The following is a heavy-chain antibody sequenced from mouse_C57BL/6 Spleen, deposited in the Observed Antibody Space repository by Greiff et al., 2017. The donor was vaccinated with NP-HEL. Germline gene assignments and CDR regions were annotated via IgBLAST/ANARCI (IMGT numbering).Heavy chain of an antibody. CDR3: ARQLRSYAMDY. D-gene: IGHD1-1*01. CDR2: ISSGGSYT. CDR1: GFTFSSYG. Sequence: EVMLVESGGDLVKPGGSLKLSCAASGFTFSSYGMSWVRQTPDKRLEWVATISSGGSYTYYPDSVKGRFTISRDNAKNTLYLQMSSLKSEDTAMYYCARQLRSYAMDYWGQGTSVTVSS. J-gene: IGHJ4*01. V-gene: IGHV5-6*01.